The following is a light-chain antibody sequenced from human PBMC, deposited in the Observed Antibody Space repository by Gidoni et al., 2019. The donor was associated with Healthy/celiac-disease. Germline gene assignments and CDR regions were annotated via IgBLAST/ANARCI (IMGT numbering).Light chain of an antibody. CDR2: QDS. CDR3: QAWDSSTVV. Sequence: SYELTQPRSVSVSPGQTPTITCSGAKFGDKSDCWYQQKPGHSPVLVINQDSKRPSRIPPRFAGFNAGNTATLTISVTQAMDAADYYWQAWDSSTVVFGGGTKLTVL. J-gene: IGLJ2*01. V-gene: IGLV3-1*01. CDR1: KFGDKS.